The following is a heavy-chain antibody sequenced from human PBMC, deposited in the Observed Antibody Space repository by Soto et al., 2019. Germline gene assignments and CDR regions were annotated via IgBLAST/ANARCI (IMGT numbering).Heavy chain of an antibody. V-gene: IGHV3-7*01. CDR1: GFTFSSYW. D-gene: IGHD6-13*01. J-gene: IGHJ4*02. Sequence: GGSLRLSCAASGFTFSSYWMSWVRQAPGKGLEWVANIKQYGSEKYYVDSVKGRFTISRDNAKNSLYLQMNSLRAEDTAVYYCARGPQQLVLGFDYWGQGTLVTVSS. CDR2: IKQYGSEK. CDR3: ARGPQQLVLGFDY.